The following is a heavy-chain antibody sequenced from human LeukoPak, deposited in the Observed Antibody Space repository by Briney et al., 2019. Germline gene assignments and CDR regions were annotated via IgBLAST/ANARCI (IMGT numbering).Heavy chain of an antibody. Sequence: AGGSLRLSCAASGFTFINYWMSWVRQAPGKGLEWVANMKQDGSVKYYVYSMKGRFTISRDNAKNSLYLQMSGLRAEDTAVYFCARIGYSSSSFDYWGQGVLVTVYS. CDR3: ARIGYSSSSFDY. D-gene: IGHD6-6*01. V-gene: IGHV3-7*03. CDR2: MKQDGSVK. CDR1: GFTFINYW. J-gene: IGHJ4*02.